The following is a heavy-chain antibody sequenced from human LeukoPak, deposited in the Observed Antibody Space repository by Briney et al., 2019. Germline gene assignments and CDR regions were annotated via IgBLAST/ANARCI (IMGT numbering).Heavy chain of an antibody. CDR3: ARTTAAAGTIQYYFDY. V-gene: IGHV5-51*01. CDR1: GYSFTSYW. D-gene: IGHD6-13*01. CDR2: IYPGDSDT. Sequence: GESLKISCKGSGYSFTSYWIGWVRQMPGKGLEWMGIIYPGDSDTRYSPSFQGQVTISADKSISTAYLQWSSLKASDTAMYYCARTTAAAGTIQYYFDYWGQGTLVTVSS. J-gene: IGHJ4*02.